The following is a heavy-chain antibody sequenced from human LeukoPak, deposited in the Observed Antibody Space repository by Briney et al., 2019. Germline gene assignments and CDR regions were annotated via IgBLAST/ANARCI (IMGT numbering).Heavy chain of an antibody. CDR1: GGSISSYY. Sequence: PSETLSLACTVSGGSISSYYWSWIRQPPGKGLEWIGYIYYSGSTNYNPSLKSRVTISVDTSKNQFSLKLSSVTAADTAVYYCARRGRSSSWDFDYWGQGILVTVSS. CDR2: IYYSGST. D-gene: IGHD6-13*01. V-gene: IGHV4-59*01. CDR3: ARRGRSSSWDFDY. J-gene: IGHJ4*02.